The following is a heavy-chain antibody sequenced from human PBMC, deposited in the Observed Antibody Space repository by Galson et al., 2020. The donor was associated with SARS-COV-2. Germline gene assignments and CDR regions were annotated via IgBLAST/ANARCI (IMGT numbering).Heavy chain of an antibody. Sequence: GESLKISCAASGFIFGDYGMTWVRQVPGKGLEWVSGINWSGGTTVYADSVKGQFTISRDNAKNSLYLQMSSLRVEDTAFYYCARKDYYGSGNDVWGQGTTVTVSS. CDR3: ARKDYYGSGNDV. J-gene: IGHJ6*02. V-gene: IGHV3-20*04. CDR1: GFIFGDYG. CDR2: INWSGGTT. D-gene: IGHD3-10*01.